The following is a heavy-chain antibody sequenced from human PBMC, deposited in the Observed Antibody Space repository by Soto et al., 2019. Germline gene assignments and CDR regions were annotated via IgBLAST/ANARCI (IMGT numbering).Heavy chain of an antibody. J-gene: IGHJ4*02. Sequence: ASVKVSCKASGYTFTSSGMSWVRQAPGQGLEWMGWINPNSGGTNYAQKFQGRVTMTRDTSISTAYMELSRLRSDDTAVYYCARPEIEYSSSPGYFDYWGQGTLVTVSS. D-gene: IGHD6-6*01. CDR1: GYTFTSSG. V-gene: IGHV1-2*02. CDR3: ARPEIEYSSSPGYFDY. CDR2: INPNSGGT.